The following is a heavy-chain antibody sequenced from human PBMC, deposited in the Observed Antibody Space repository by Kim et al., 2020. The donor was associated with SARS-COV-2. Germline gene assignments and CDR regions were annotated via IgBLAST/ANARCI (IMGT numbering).Heavy chain of an antibody. CDR2: INPGDGST. CDR1: GNTFTSYY. J-gene: IGHJ6*02. CDR3: ARDRNLIVATSRGLDV. D-gene: IGHD5-12*01. Sequence: ASVKVSCKASGNTFTSYYLQWVRQPPGQGLEWMGIINPGDGSTSYAQKFKARFTLTRDTSTSKVYMELRSLRSEHTAVYYFARDRNLIVATSRGLDVWGQ. V-gene: IGHV1-46*01.